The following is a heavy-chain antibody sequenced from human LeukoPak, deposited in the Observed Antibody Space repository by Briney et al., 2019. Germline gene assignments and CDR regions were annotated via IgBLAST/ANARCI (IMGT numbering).Heavy chain of an antibody. J-gene: IGHJ4*02. CDR1: GYTFTAYY. CDR2: IDANSGVA. CDR3: ASEAYCSGGTCSVQRVAS. Sequence: ASVKVSCKASGYTFTAYYIHWVRQAPGQGLEWMGWIDANSGVAKYAQKFQNRVSITRDTSIGTAYTELRRLISDDTPVYYCASEAYCSGGTCSVQRVASWGQGTLVTVSS. D-gene: IGHD2-15*01. V-gene: IGHV1-2*02.